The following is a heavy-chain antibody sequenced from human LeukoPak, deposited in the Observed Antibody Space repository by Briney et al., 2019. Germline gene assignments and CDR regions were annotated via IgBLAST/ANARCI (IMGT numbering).Heavy chain of an antibody. V-gene: IGHV4-59*01. Sequence: SETLSLTCTVSGGSISSYYWSWIRQPPGKGLEWIGYIYYSGSTNYNPSLKSRVTISVDTSKNQFSLKLSSVTAADTAVYYCARVGFWSGYHFDYWGQGTLVTVSS. CDR3: ARVGFWSGYHFDY. CDR2: IYYSGST. J-gene: IGHJ4*02. D-gene: IGHD3-3*01. CDR1: GGSISSYY.